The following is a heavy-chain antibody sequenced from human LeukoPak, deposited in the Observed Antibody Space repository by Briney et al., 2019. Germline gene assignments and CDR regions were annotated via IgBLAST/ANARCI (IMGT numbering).Heavy chain of an antibody. CDR2: MHYSGST. V-gene: IGHV4-59*01. D-gene: IGHD3-3*01. CDR1: GGSISGYY. J-gene: IGHJ5*02. Sequence: PSGTLSLTCSVSGGSISGYYWSWIRQPPGKGLEWIGDMHYSGSTNYNPSLKSRVTISVDTSKKQISLKLNSVTAADTAVYYCARGTVFGVATNWFDPWGQGTLVTVSS. CDR3: ARGTVFGVATNWFDP.